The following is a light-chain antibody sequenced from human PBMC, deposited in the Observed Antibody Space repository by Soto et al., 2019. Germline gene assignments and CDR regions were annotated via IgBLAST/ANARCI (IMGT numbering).Light chain of an antibody. Sequence: DIQMTQSPSTLSASVGDRVTITCRASPSISSWLAWYQQKPGKAPKLLIYKASSLESGVPSRFSGSGSGTEFTLTISSLQPDDFATYYCQQYNSYWTFGQGTKVDI. CDR3: QQYNSYWT. CDR1: PSISSW. J-gene: IGKJ1*01. V-gene: IGKV1-5*03. CDR2: KAS.